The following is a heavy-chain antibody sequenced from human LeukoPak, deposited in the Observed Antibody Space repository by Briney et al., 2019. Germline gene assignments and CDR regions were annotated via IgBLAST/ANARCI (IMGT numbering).Heavy chain of an antibody. D-gene: IGHD2-21*02. CDR2: IYPGDSDT. V-gene: IGHV5-51*01. Sequence: GESLKISCKGSGYSFTTYWIGWVRQMPGKGLEWIGIIYPGDSDTRYSPSFQGQVTISVDKSISTAYLQWSSLKASDTAIYFCARVVVVTSTHWYFDLWGRGSLVTAFS. CDR1: GYSFTTYW. J-gene: IGHJ2*01. CDR3: ARVVVVTSTHWYFDL.